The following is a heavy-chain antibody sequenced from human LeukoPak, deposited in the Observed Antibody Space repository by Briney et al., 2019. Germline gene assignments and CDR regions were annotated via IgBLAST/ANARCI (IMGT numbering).Heavy chain of an antibody. CDR1: GFTFSSYW. CDR2: IKQDGSEK. Sequence: PGGSLRLSCAASGFTFSSYWMSWVRQAPGKGLEWVANIKQDGSEKYYVDSVKGRFTISRDNAKNSLYLQMNSLRAEDTAVYYCARRIQRYSYGLHAFDIWGQGTMVTVSS. D-gene: IGHD5-18*01. V-gene: IGHV3-7*01. J-gene: IGHJ3*02. CDR3: ARRIQRYSYGLHAFDI.